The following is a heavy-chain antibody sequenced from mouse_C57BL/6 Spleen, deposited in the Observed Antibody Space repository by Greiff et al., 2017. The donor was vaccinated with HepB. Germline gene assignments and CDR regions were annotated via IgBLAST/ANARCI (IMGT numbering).Heavy chain of an antibody. CDR2: INPNNGGT. J-gene: IGHJ4*01. Sequence: DVQLQESGPELVKPGASVKIPCKASGYTFTDYNMDWVKQSHGKSLEWIGDINPNNGGTIYNQKFKGKATLTVDKSSSTAYMELRSLTSEDTAVYYCAREVTYYGNSYAMDYWGQGTSVTVSS. CDR1: GYTFTDYN. V-gene: IGHV1-18*01. CDR3: AREVTYYGNSYAMDY. D-gene: IGHD2-10*01.